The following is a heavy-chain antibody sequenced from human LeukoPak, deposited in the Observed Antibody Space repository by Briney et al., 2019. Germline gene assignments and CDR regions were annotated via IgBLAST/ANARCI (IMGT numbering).Heavy chain of an antibody. J-gene: IGHJ4*02. CDR1: GFTVSSNY. D-gene: IGHD6-6*01. V-gene: IGHV3-53*01. Sequence: PGGSLRLSCAASGFTVSSNYMSWVRQAPGKGLEWVSVIYSGGSTYYADSVKGRFTISRDNSKNTLYLQMNSLRAEDTAVYYCAKPRYSSSSPTDYWGQGTLVTVSS. CDR3: AKPRYSSSSPTDY. CDR2: IYSGGST.